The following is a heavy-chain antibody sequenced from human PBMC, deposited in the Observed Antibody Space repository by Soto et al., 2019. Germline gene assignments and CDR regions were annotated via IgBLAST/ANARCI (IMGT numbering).Heavy chain of an antibody. Sequence: LRLSCVVTGFTFSSYSMNWVRQAPGKGLEWVSHISSSSTTIYYADSVKGRFTISRDNAKNSLYLQMNSLRDEDTAVYYCARHLAGRVSGQDYWGPGSQVTVSS. D-gene: IGHD6-19*01. CDR1: GFTFSSYS. J-gene: IGHJ4*02. V-gene: IGHV3-48*02. CDR2: ISSSSTTI. CDR3: ARHLAGRVSGQDY.